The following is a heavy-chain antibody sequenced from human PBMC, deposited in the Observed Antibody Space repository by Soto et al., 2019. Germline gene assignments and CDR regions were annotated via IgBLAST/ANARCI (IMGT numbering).Heavy chain of an antibody. CDR1: GFTFSSYA. V-gene: IGHV3-23*01. CDR3: AKGGSFDFWSGYASNTPFDP. CDR2: LSGSGGSK. Sequence: VQLLESGGGLVQPGGSLRLSCAASGFTFSSYAMTWVRQAPGKGLEWVSALSGSGGSKYYADSVKGRFTISRDNSKSTLYLQMDSLRAEDTAVYYCAKGGSFDFWSGYASNTPFDPWGQGTLVTVSS. J-gene: IGHJ5*02. D-gene: IGHD3-3*01.